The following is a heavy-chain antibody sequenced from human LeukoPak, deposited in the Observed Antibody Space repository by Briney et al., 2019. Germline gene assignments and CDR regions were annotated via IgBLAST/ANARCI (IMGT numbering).Heavy chain of an antibody. CDR3: AKDGFGGGTFPYCLDN. CDR1: GSFFITKG. V-gene: IGHV3-30*02. D-gene: IGHD1-26*01. Sequence: GGSLRLSCPAPGSFFITKGIHAARQAPGKGLEWVAFIPYDGSKKYYTDSVKGRFTISRDNSKNTMYLQMNSLRPEDTAVYYCAKDGFGGGTFPYCLDNWGRGTLVTVSS. CDR2: IPYDGSKK. J-gene: IGHJ4*02.